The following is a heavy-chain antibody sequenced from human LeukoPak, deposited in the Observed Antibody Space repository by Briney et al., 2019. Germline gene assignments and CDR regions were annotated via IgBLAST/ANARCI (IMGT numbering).Heavy chain of an antibody. J-gene: IGHJ4*02. Sequence: HPGGSLRLSCAASGFTFSSYAMSWVRQAPGKGLEWVSAISGSGGSTYYADSVKGRFTISKDNSKNTLYLQMNSLRAEDTAVYYCAKDSTGVYDSSGYYPFDYWGQGTLVTVSS. CDR1: GFTFSSYA. D-gene: IGHD3-22*01. V-gene: IGHV3-23*01. CDR3: AKDSTGVYDSSGYYPFDY. CDR2: ISGSGGST.